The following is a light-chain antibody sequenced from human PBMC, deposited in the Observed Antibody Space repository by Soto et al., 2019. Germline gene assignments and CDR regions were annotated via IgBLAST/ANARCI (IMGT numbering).Light chain of an antibody. CDR2: EVT. Sequence: QSALTQPPSASGSPGQSVAISCTGTSSDVGGYNYVSWFQQHPGKAPKLMIYEVTKRPSRVPDRFSGSKSGNTASLTVSGLEAEDEADYYCASYAGNNVIFGGGTKVTVL. CDR1: SSDVGGYNY. V-gene: IGLV2-8*01. CDR3: ASYAGNNVI. J-gene: IGLJ2*01.